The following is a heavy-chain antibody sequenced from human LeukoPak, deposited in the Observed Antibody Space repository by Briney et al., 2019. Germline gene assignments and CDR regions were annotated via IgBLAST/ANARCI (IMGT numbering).Heavy chain of an antibody. CDR1: GFTFSSYG. CDR3: ARRGYCSSTSCLDYYYYGMDV. V-gene: IGHV3-33*01. D-gene: IGHD2-2*01. CDR2: IWYDGSNK. Sequence: GSLRLSCAASGFTFSSYGMHWVRQAPGKGLEWVAVIWYDGSNKYYADSVKGRFTISRDNSKNTLYLQMNSLRAEDTAVYYCARRGYCSSTSCLDYYYYGMDVWGQGTTVTVSS. J-gene: IGHJ6*02.